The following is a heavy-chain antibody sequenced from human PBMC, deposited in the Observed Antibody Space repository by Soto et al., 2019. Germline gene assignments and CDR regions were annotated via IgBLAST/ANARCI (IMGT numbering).Heavy chain of an antibody. CDR3: ATGSPYYYGSGGMWDS. Sequence: QVRLQESGPGLVKPSGTLSLTCLVSGGSMSSPNWWTWVRQAPVKGLEWIAEIHHSGATNYSPSLKSRAVTSIDKSNNQFSLQLTSATAADTAAYYCATGSPYYYGSGGMWDSWGRGALVTVSS. CDR1: GGSMSSPNW. CDR2: IHHSGAT. V-gene: IGHV4-4*02. D-gene: IGHD3-10*01. J-gene: IGHJ4*02.